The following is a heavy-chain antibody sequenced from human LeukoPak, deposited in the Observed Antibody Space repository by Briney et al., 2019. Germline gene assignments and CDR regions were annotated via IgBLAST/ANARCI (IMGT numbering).Heavy chain of an antibody. CDR2: ISSSSSYI. CDR3: ATAKKYCSSTSCYGWAYDYYYGMDV. J-gene: IGHJ6*02. V-gene: IGHV3-21*04. Sequence: GGSLRLSCAASGFTFSSYSMNWVRQAPGKGLEWVSSISSSSSYIYYADSVKGRFTISRDNAKNSLYLQMNSLRAEDTAVYYCATAKKYCSSTSCYGWAYDYYYGMDVWGQGTTVTVSS. D-gene: IGHD2-2*01. CDR1: GFTFSSYS.